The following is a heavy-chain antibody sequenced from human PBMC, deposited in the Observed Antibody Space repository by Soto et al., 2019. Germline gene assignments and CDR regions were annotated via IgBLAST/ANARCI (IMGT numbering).Heavy chain of an antibody. CDR2: IYYSGST. D-gene: IGHD5-12*01. CDR3: ASTEGGYSGYDLDY. J-gene: IGHJ4*02. V-gene: IGHV4-39*01. CDR1: GGSISSSSYY. Sequence: SETLSLTCTVSGGSISSSSYYWGWIRQPPGKGLEWIGSIYYSGSTYYNPSLKSRVTISVDTSKNQFSPKLSSVTAADTAVYYCASTEGGYSGYDLDYWGQGTLVTVS.